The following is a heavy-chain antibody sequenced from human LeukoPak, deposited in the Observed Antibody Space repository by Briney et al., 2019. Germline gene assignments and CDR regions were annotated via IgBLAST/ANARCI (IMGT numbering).Heavy chain of an antibody. Sequence: GGPLRLSCAASGFTFINYGMHWVRQAPGKGLEWVAVIWYDGSKKYYADSVKGRFTISRDNSKNTVYLQINSLRAEDTAVYYCARVSPEIVVVTGTGAPDYWGQGTLVTVSS. J-gene: IGHJ4*02. CDR2: IWYDGSKK. D-gene: IGHD2-21*02. CDR3: ARVSPEIVVVTGTGAPDY. CDR1: GFTFINYG. V-gene: IGHV3-33*01.